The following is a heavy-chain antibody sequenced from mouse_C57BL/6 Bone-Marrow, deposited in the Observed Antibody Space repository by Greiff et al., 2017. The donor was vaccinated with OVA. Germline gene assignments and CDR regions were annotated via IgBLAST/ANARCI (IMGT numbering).Heavy chain of an antibody. CDR3: ARYGDWDYFDY. J-gene: IGHJ2*01. Sequence: QVQLQQPGAELVRPGSSVKLSCKASGYTFTSYWMHWVKQRPIQGLEWIGNIDPSDSETHYNQKFKDKATLTVDKSSSTAYMQLSSLTSEDSAVYYCARYGDWDYFDYWGQGTTLTVSS. CDR2: IDPSDSET. D-gene: IGHD4-1*01. CDR1: GYTFTSYW. V-gene: IGHV1-52*01.